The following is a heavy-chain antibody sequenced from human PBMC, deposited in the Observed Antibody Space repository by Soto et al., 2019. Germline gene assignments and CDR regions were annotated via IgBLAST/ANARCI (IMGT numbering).Heavy chain of an antibody. D-gene: IGHD1-1*01. Sequence: QVHLQESGPGLVKPSETLSLTCTVSGGSISSYYWSWIRQPPGKGLEWIGYMSYSGSSNYNPSLKSRVTISVDTSKNQCSLRMSTVTAADTAVDYCARVCSGHDVYFDYWGQGTLVTVSS. CDR3: ARVCSGHDVYFDY. CDR2: MSYSGSS. V-gene: IGHV4-59*01. CDR1: GGSISSYY. J-gene: IGHJ4*02.